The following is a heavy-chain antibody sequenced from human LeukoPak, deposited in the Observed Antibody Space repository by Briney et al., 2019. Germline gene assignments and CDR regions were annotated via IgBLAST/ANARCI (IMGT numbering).Heavy chain of an antibody. Sequence: SETLSLTCTVSGGSISSYYWSWIRQPPGKGLEWIGYIYFSGSTNYNPSLKSRVTISVDTSKNQFSLKLSSVTAADTAVYYCARVSMWGGWFDPWGQGTLVTVSS. V-gene: IGHV4-59*08. CDR2: IYFSGST. D-gene: IGHD3-10*02. J-gene: IGHJ5*02. CDR1: GGSISSYY. CDR3: ARVSMWGGWFDP.